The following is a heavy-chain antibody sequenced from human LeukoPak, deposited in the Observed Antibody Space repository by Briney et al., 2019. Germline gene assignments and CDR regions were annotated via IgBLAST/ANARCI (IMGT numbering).Heavy chain of an antibody. CDR3: ARVRVADDREWAY. Sequence: ASVRVSCKASGYTFSDFYIHWVRQAPGQGLEYVGLITPKSGDTYSPQTFKGRVTMTRDASISTAYLEMSSLRSDDTAVYFCARVRVADDREWAYWGQGTLVTVSS. CDR2: ITPKSGDT. V-gene: IGHV1-2*02. CDR1: GYTFSDFY. D-gene: IGHD3-3*01. J-gene: IGHJ4*02.